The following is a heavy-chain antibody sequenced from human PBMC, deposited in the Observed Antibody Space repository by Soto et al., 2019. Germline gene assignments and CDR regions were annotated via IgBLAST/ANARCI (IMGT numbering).Heavy chain of an antibody. V-gene: IGHV3-15*01. CDR3: ATEDGWFGY. D-gene: IGHD3-10*01. CDR1: GFTFGNAW. Sequence: EVQLVESGGGLVNPGGSLRLSCAASGFTFGNAWMDWVRQGPGKGLEWVGRIKSKIHGGTTDYAAPVKGRFTISRDDSKNTLYLQMNSLITEDTAVYYCATEDGWFGYWGQGTLVAVSS. J-gene: IGHJ4*02. CDR2: IKSKIHGGTT.